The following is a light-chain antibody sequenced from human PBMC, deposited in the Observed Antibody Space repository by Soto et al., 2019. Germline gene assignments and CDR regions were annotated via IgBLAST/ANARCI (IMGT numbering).Light chain of an antibody. CDR2: EVS. CDR3: SSYAGSNNLVV. V-gene: IGLV2-8*01. Sequence: QSALTQPPSASGSPGQSVTISCTGTSSDVGGYNYVSWYQQHSGKAPKIMIYEVSKRPSGVPDRFSGSKSGNTASLTVSGLQAEDEADYYCSSYAGSNNLVVFGGGTKLTVL. CDR1: SSDVGGYNY. J-gene: IGLJ2*01.